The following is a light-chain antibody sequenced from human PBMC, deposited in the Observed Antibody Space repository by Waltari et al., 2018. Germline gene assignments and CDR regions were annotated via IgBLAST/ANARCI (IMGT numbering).Light chain of an antibody. Sequence: QSALTQPASVSGSPGQSITVSCTETSSDVGNYNLVPWYQQPPGTAPKPMIYEVSKRPSGVSNRFSGSKSGNTASLTISGLQAEDEADYYCCSYAGIVVFGGGTKLTVL. CDR2: EVS. J-gene: IGLJ2*01. CDR3: CSYAGIVV. CDR1: SSDVGNYNL. V-gene: IGLV2-23*02.